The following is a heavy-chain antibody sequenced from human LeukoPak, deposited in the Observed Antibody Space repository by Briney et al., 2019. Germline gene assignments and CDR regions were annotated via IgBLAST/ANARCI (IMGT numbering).Heavy chain of an antibody. D-gene: IGHD2/OR15-2a*01. CDR3: ARDYVYAFDY. V-gene: IGHV3-48*01. Sequence: GGSLRLSCAASGFSFSSYSMNWVRQAPGKGLEWVSYISGSGNAKHYTDSVKGRFTISRDNAKNALYLQMNSLRAEDTAVYFCARDYVYAFDYWGQGTLVTGSS. CDR1: GFSFSSYS. CDR2: ISGSGNAK. J-gene: IGHJ4*02.